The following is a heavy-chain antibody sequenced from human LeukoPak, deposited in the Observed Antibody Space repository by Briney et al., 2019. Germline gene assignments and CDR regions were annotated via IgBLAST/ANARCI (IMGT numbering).Heavy chain of an antibody. J-gene: IGHJ4*02. D-gene: IGHD2-8*01. Sequence: GGSLRLSCAASGFTFSTYWMSWVRQAPGKGLEWVANIKEDGSEKHYVDSVKGRFTASRDNAKNSLYLQMNSLRPDDTAVYYCARGSNWAFDYWGQGTLATVSS. CDR1: GFTFSTYW. CDR2: IKEDGSEK. V-gene: IGHV3-7*01. CDR3: ARGSNWAFDY.